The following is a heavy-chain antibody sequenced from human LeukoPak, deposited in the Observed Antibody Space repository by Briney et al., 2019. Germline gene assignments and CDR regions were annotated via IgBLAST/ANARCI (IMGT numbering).Heavy chain of an antibody. D-gene: IGHD6-13*01. Sequence: PGGSLRLSCAASGFTFSSYAMSWVRQAPGKGLVWVSVINTDGSSTNYADSVKGRFTISRDNAKNTLYLQMNSLRAEDTAVYYCARRTAAGKYYFDSWGQGTLVTVSS. CDR2: INTDGSST. J-gene: IGHJ4*02. CDR3: ARRTAAGKYYFDS. V-gene: IGHV3-74*01. CDR1: GFTFSSYA.